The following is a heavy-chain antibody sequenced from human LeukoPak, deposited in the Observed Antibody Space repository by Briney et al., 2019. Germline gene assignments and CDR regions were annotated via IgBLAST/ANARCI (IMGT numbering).Heavy chain of an antibody. CDR2: ISSSSSTI. V-gene: IGHV3-48*02. Sequence: PGGSLRLSCAASGFTFSSYSMNWVRQAPGKGLEWVSYISSSSSTIYYADSVKGRFTISRDNAKNSLYLQMNSLRDEDTAVYYCARDEGDTARMIWFGDPAGGHFDYWGQGTLVTVSS. CDR1: GFTFSSYS. D-gene: IGHD3-10*01. CDR3: ARDEGDTARMIWFGDPAGGHFDY. J-gene: IGHJ4*02.